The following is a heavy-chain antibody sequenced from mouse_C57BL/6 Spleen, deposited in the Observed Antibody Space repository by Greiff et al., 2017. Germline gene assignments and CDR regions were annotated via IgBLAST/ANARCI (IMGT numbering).Heavy chain of an antibody. Sequence: QVQLQQPGAELVKPGASVKLSCTASGYTFTSYWMHWVKQRPGQGLEWIGMIHPNSGSTNYNEKFKSKATLTVDKSSSTAYLQLSSRTSEDSAVYYYESSYCGPRWGQGTTLTVSS. CDR3: ESSYCGPR. J-gene: IGHJ2*01. CDR2: IHPNSGST. V-gene: IGHV1-64*01. CDR1: GYTFTSYW. D-gene: IGHD2-1*01.